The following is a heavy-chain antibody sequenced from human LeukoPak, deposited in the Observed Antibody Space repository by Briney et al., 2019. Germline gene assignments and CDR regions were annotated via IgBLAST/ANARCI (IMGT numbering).Heavy chain of an antibody. CDR2: IHYSGST. Sequence: SETLSLTCTVSGGSISSYYWSWIRQPPGKGLEWIGYIHYSGSTNYNPSLKSRVTISVDTSKNQFSLKLSSATAADTAVYYCARYPRIAAAGHYFDYWGQGTLVTVSS. CDR3: ARYPRIAAAGHYFDY. D-gene: IGHD6-13*01. J-gene: IGHJ4*02. CDR1: GGSISSYY. V-gene: IGHV4-59*01.